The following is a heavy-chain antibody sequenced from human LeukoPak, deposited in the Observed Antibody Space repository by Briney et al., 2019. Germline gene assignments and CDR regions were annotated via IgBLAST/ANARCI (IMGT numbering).Heavy chain of an antibody. CDR3: ARDSMITFGGVLNWFDP. D-gene: IGHD3-16*01. J-gene: IGHJ5*02. CDR2: INPNSGGT. Sequence: GASVKVSCKASGYTFTGYYMHWVRQAPGQGLEWMGWINPNSGGTNYAQKFQGRVTMTRDPSISTAYMELSRLISDDTAVYYCARDSMITFGGVLNWFDPWGQGTLVTVSS. V-gene: IGHV1-2*02. CDR1: GYTFTGYY.